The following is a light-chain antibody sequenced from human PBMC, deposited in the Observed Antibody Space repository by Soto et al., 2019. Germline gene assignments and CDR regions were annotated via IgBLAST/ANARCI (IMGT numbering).Light chain of an antibody. CDR1: DSNIGKNS. J-gene: IGLJ7*01. Sequence: QSVLTQPPSVSAAPGQRVSISCSGDDSNIGKNSVSWYQHLPGTAPRLLIYDNNNRPPGIPDRFSGSKSGTSATLGITGLQPGDEADYYCGAWDSSLSAGVFGGGTQLTVL. V-gene: IGLV1-51*01. CDR2: DNN. CDR3: GAWDSSLSAGV.